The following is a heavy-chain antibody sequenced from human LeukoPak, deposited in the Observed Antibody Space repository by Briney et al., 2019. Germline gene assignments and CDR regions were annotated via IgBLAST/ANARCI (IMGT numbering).Heavy chain of an antibody. D-gene: IGHD2-2*01. J-gene: IGHJ4*02. CDR3: AREGSVRQLCLDY. CDR2: IYPSGDST. V-gene: IGHV3-23*01. CDR1: GFTFSTYS. Sequence: GGSLRLSCAASGFTFSTYSMTWVRQGPGKGLEWVSSIYPSGDSTFYADSVKGRFTISRDNSKNTLYLQMNSLRAEDTAVYYCAREGSVRQLCLDYWGQGTLVTVSS.